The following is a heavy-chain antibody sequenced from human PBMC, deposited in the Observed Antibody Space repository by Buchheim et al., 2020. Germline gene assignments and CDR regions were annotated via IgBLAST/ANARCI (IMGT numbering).Heavy chain of an antibody. CDR2: TYHSGST. D-gene: IGHD5-18*01. V-gene: IGHV4-31*03. J-gene: IGHJ4*02. CDR1: GGSISSGGYY. Sequence: QVQLQESGPGLVKPSQTLSLTCTVSGGSISSGGYYWSWIRQHPGKGLEWIGYTYHSGSTYYNPSFKSRVTISVDTSKNQFSLKLSSLTAADTAVYYCARMVDTAVATTFYFDCWGQGTL. CDR3: ARMVDTAVATTFYFDC.